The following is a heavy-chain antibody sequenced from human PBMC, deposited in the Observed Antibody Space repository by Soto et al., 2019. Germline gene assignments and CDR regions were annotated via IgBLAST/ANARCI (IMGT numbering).Heavy chain of an antibody. CDR2: IYESGST. D-gene: IGHD4-17*01. V-gene: IGHV4-30-4*01. CDR1: GGSMSGHMSY. J-gene: IGHJ2*01. Sequence: QVQLQESGPGLVKPSETLSLTCTVSGGSMSGHMSYWSWIRQPPGKVLEWIGYIYESGSTYYNPSLKSRVTITVDTSKKQFSLRLNSVTAADTAVYYCAREIIPLTTDWYFDLWGRGTLVTVSS. CDR3: AREIIPLTTDWYFDL.